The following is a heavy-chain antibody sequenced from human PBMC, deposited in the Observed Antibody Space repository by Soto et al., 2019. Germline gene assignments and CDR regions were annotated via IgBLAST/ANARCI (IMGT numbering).Heavy chain of an antibody. CDR2: ISPGDSNT. CDR3: VRTTYFSDSSVYTRFFDY. J-gene: IGHJ4*02. CDR1: GYTFSTYW. V-gene: IGHV5-51*01. D-gene: IGHD3-22*01. Sequence: PRESLKISCQGSGYTFSTYWIAWVRQVPGKGLEWMGIISPGDSNTKYSQSFQGQVTISADKSISTAYLQMNSLKTEDKAIYYCVRTTYFSDSSVYTRFFDYWGQGTLVTVSS.